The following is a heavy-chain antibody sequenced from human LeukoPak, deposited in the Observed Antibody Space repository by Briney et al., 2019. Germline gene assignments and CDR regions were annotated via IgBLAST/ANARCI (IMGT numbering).Heavy chain of an antibody. J-gene: IGHJ6*03. CDR3: ARLWDSNGLNFYYYMDV. CDR1: GVSITSSVFY. CDR2: IYHSGNA. D-gene: IGHD3-22*01. V-gene: IGHV4-39*01. Sequence: PSETLSLTCAVSGVSITSSVFYWGWIRQPPGKGLEWIGIIYHSGNAYYNPSLKSRVTISEDTSKNHFSLRVNSVTAVDTAVYFCARLWDSNGLNFYYYMDVWDEGTTVTVSS.